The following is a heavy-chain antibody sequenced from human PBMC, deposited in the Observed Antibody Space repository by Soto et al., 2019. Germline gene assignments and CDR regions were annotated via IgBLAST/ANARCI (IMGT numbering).Heavy chain of an antibody. V-gene: IGHV1-8*01. Sequence: QVQLVQSGAEVKKPGASVKVSCKASGYTFNSYDINWVRQATGQGLEWMGCMNPNSGNTGYAQKFQGRVTITRNTSISTAYMELSSLRSEDTDVYYCAREKTSYGMDVWGQGTTVTVSS. CDR3: AREKTSYGMDV. CDR2: MNPNSGNT. J-gene: IGHJ6*02. CDR1: GYTFNSYD.